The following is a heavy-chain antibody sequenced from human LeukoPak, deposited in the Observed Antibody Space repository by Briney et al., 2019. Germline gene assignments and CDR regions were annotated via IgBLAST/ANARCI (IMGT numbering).Heavy chain of an antibody. Sequence: GGSLRLSCAASGLTFSSYAMTWVRQAPGKGLEWVSAISRSGGSTNYADSVKGRFTISRDNSKNTLYLQMNSLRAEDTAVYYCAKDRGGSYYYYMDVWGKGTTVTVSS. CDR3: AKDRGGSYYYYMDV. D-gene: IGHD3-16*01. V-gene: IGHV3-23*01. CDR2: ISRSGGST. CDR1: GLTFSSYA. J-gene: IGHJ6*03.